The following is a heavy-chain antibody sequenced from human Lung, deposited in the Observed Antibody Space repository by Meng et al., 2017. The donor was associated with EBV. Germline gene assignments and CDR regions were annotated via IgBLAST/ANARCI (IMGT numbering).Heavy chain of an antibody. CDR2: INSDGSGT. Sequence: EVQLVESXXXXXXXGGXLRLSCAVSGFPFSSLWMHWVRHAPGKGLVWVSSINSDGSGTTYADSVKGRFTISRDNAKNTVYLQINSLRAEDTAVYYCARLATRTTYVYWGQGTLVIVSS. D-gene: IGHD5-24*01. J-gene: IGHJ4*02. CDR1: GFPFSSLW. CDR3: ARLATRTTYVY. V-gene: IGHV3-74*01.